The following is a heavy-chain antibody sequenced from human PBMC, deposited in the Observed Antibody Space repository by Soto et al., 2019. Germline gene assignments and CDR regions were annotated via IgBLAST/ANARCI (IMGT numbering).Heavy chain of an antibody. J-gene: IGHJ4*02. CDR2: ISYDGSYK. V-gene: IGHV3-30*18. Sequence: GGSLRLSCVASGFNFTYYVIHWVCQAPGRGLEWVASISYDGSYKSYEDSVKGRFTISRDNYKNTLHLQMDSLRAEDTAVYYCAKYFIPLFLDLYFDSWGQGTLVTVSS. D-gene: IGHD3-3*01. CDR1: GFNFTYYV. CDR3: AKYFIPLFLDLYFDS.